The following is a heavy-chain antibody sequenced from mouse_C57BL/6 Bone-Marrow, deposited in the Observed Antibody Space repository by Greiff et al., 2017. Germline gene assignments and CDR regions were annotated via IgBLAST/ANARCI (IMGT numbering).Heavy chain of an antibody. D-gene: IGHD2-12*01. Sequence: VQLQQPGAELVRPGTSVKLSCTASGYTFTSYWMHWVKQRPGQGLEWIGVIDPSDSYTNYTQKFKGKATLTLDTSSSTAYMQLSSLTSEDAAVXYCAPYDGSSMDYWGKGTSVTVSS. CDR2: IDPSDSYT. J-gene: IGHJ4*01. CDR3: APYDGSSMDY. CDR1: GYTFTSYW. V-gene: IGHV1-59*01.